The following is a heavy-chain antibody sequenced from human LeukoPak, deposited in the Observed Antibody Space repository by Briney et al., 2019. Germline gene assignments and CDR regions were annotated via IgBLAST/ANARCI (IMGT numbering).Heavy chain of an antibody. V-gene: IGHV4-4*02. CDR2: IYHRWST. D-gene: IGHD4-17*01. Sequence: SETLSLTCAVSGGSISSSNWRGWVRQPPGKGLGLIGEIYHRWSTNYNPSLKSRITISVDKSKNQFSLKLNSVTAADTAVYYCARGGDYVAFDIWGQGTMFTVSS. J-gene: IGHJ3*02. CDR1: GGSISSSNW. CDR3: ARGGDYVAFDI.